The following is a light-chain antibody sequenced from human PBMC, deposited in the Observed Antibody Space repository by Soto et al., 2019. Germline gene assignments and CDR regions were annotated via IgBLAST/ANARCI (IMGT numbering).Light chain of an antibody. Sequence: DIVMTQSPDSLAVSVGDRVTITCRASQSISSWLAWYQQKPGKAPKLLIYKASGLESGVPSRFSGSGSGTDFTLTISSLQPDDFATYYCQQYNSYSPLTFGGGTKVEIK. CDR3: QQYNSYSPLT. CDR2: KAS. CDR1: QSISSW. J-gene: IGKJ4*01. V-gene: IGKV1-5*03.